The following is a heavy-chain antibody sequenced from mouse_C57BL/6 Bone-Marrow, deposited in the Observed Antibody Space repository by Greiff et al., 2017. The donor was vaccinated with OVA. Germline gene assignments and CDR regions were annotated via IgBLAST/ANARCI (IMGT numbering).Heavy chain of an antibody. Sequence: VQLQQSGAELASPGASVTLSCKASGYTFTDHIMNWVKKRPGQGLEWIGRIYPVSGETNYNQKFMGKATFSVDRSSSTVYMVLNSLTSEDPAVYYRGIFITTVVATGDWYFDVWGTGTTVTVSS. CDR3: GIFITTVVATGDWYFDV. CDR2: IYPVSGET. D-gene: IGHD1-1*01. CDR1: GYTFTDHI. J-gene: IGHJ1*03. V-gene: IGHV1-11*01.